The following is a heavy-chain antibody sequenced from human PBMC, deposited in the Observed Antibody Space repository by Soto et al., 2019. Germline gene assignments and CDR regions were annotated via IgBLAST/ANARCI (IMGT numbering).Heavy chain of an antibody. CDR3: ARAMGDWGTYYYYGFDG. D-gene: IGHD3-16*01. V-gene: IGHV4-59*01. CDR1: GGSISSYY. Sequence: SETLSLTCTVSGGSISSYYWSWIRQPPGKGLEWIGYIYYSGSTNYNPSLKSRVTISVGTSKNQFSLKLSSVTAADTAVYYCARAMGDWGTYYYYGFDGWGQGNTVTVYS. CDR2: IYYSGST. J-gene: IGHJ6*02.